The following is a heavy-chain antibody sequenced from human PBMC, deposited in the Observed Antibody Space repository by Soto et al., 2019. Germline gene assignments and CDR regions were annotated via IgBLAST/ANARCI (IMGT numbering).Heavy chain of an antibody. CDR3: ARVLDFWSGHGDP. J-gene: IGHJ5*02. CDR1: GGTFSSYA. V-gene: IGHV1-69*13. Sequence: SVKISCKASGGTFSSYAISWVRQAPGQGLEWMGGIIPIFGTANYAQKFQGRVTITADESTSTAYMELSSLRSEDTAVYYCARVLDFWSGHGDPWGQGTLVTVSS. D-gene: IGHD3-3*01. CDR2: IIPIFGTA.